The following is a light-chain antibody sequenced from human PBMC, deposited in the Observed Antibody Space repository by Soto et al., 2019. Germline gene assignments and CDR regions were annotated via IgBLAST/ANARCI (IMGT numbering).Light chain of an antibody. J-gene: IGKJ1*01. Sequence: EILLTQSPGTLSLSPGERATLSCRASQSVSSSYLSWYQLKPGQAPRLLIYGASSRATGIPDRFSGSGSGTDFTLTISRLEPEDFVVYYCQQYGYSFRAFGQGTKVEL. CDR3: QQYGYSFRA. CDR2: GAS. V-gene: IGKV3-20*01. CDR1: QSVSSSY.